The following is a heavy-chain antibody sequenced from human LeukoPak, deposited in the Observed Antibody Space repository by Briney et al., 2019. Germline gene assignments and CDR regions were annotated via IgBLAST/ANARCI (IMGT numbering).Heavy chain of an antibody. CDR3: ARHIYGSDYFDY. CDR1: CGSINSYY. D-gene: IGHD3-10*01. J-gene: IGHJ4*02. V-gene: IGHV4-59*01. Sequence: SETLSPTCTVSCGSINSYYWSWIRQPPGKGLEWLGYLHYSGSTNYNPSLKSRVTISLDTSKNQFSLLLSTVSLAYAAVYYCARHIYGSDYFDYWGQGTLVTVSS. CDR2: LHYSGST.